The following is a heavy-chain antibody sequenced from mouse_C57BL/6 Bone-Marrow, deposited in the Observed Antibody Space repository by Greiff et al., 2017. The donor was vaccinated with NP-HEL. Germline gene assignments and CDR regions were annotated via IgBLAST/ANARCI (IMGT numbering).Heavy chain of an antibody. D-gene: IGHD2-1*01. CDR3: AREGIYYGNFYAMDY. J-gene: IGHJ4*01. CDR2: IYPGGGYT. CDR1: GYTFTNYW. Sequence: VKLQESGAELVRPGTSVKMSCKASGYTFTNYWIGWAKQRPGHGLEWIGDIYPGGGYTNYNEKFKGKATLTADKSSSTAYMQFSSLTSEDSAIYYCAREGIYYGNFYAMDYWGQGTSVTVSS. V-gene: IGHV1-63*01.